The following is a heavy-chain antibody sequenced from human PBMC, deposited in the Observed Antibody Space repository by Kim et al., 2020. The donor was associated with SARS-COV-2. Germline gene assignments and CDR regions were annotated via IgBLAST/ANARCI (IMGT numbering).Heavy chain of an antibody. CDR1: GYTFTSYG. V-gene: IGHV1-18*01. Sequence: ASVKVSCKASGYTFTSYGISWVRQAPGQGLEWMGWISAYNGNTNYAQKLQGRVTMTTDTSTSTAYMELRSLRSDDTAVYYCARVILWSGYFHPKNWFDPWGQGTLVTVSS. CDR2: ISAYNGNT. J-gene: IGHJ5*02. CDR3: ARVILWSGYFHPKNWFDP. D-gene: IGHD3-3*01.